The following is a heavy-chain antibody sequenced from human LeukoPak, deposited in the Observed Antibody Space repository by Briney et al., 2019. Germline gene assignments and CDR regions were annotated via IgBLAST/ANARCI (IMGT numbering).Heavy chain of an antibody. CDR3: ARGFPLLWFGEFSYYFDY. Sequence: ASVKVSCKASGGTFSSYAISWVRQAPGQGLEWMGGIIPIFGTANYAQKFQGRVTITADESTSTAYMELSSLRSEDTAVYYCARGFPLLWFGEFSYYFDYWGQGTLVTVSS. CDR2: IIPIFGTA. V-gene: IGHV1-69*13. CDR1: GGTFSSYA. D-gene: IGHD3-10*01. J-gene: IGHJ4*02.